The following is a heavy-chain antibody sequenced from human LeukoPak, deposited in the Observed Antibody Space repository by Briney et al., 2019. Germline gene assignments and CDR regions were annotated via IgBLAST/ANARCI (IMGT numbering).Heavy chain of an antibody. D-gene: IGHD4-17*01. V-gene: IGHV1-2*02. J-gene: IGHJ5*02. Sequence: ASVKVSCKASGYTFTAYYMHWVRQAPGQGLEWMGWINPNSGGTNSSQKFQGRVTMTRDTSISTAYMELSRLRSDDTAVYYCAILDYGDYNWFDPWGQGTLVTVSS. CDR3: AILDYGDYNWFDP. CDR2: INPNSGGT. CDR1: GYTFTAYY.